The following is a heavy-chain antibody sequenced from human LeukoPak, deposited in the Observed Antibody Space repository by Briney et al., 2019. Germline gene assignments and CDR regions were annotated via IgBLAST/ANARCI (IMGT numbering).Heavy chain of an antibody. Sequence: SETLSLTRTVSGGSISSYYWSWIRQPPGKGLEWIGYVYYSGSTNYNPSLKSRVTISVDTSKNQFSLKLSSVTAADTAVYYCARDKYSYGFDYWGQGTLVTVSS. CDR2: VYYSGST. J-gene: IGHJ4*02. CDR1: GGSISSYY. CDR3: ARDKYSYGFDY. D-gene: IGHD5-18*01. V-gene: IGHV4-59*01.